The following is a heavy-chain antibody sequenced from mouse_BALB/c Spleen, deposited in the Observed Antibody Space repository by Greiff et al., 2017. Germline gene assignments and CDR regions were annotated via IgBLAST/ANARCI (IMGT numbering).Heavy chain of an antibody. J-gene: IGHJ2*01. CDR2: IWAGGST. V-gene: IGHV2-9*02. CDR1: GFSLTSYG. CDR3: ARAPPPDYFDY. Sequence: VQLKESGPGLVAPSQSLSITCTVSGFSLTSYGVHWVRQPPGKGLEWLGVIWAGGSTNYNSALMSRLSISKDNSKSQVFLKMNSLQTDDTAMYYCARAPPPDYFDYWGQGTTLTVSS.